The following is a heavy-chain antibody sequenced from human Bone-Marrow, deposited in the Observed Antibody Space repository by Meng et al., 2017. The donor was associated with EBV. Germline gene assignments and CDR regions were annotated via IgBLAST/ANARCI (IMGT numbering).Heavy chain of an antibody. CDR3: ARGLQGTNWFDP. CDR2: MNPDSGNT. Sequence: QVQVVHSGAEGKKPGASVRVSCEASGYNFTNFDINWVRQAAGQGLEWMGWMNPDSGNTGYARNFQGRVSMTRDTSRNTAYMELRGLTYEDTAIYFCARGLQGTNWFDPWGQGTLVTVSS. J-gene: IGHJ5*02. V-gene: IGHV1-8*01. CDR1: GYNFTNFD.